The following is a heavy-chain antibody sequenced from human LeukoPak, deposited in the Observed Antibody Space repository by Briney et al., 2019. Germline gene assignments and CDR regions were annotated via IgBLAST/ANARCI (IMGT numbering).Heavy chain of an antibody. Sequence: PGGALRLSCAASGFTLSAFGMSWVGQAPGKGLGWVANIKQDGSEKYYVDSVKGRFTISRDNAKDTLYLQMDSLRAEDTAVYYCARGHSSGPSGWGQGTLVTVSS. J-gene: IGHJ3*01. CDR3: ARGHSSGPSG. CDR2: IKQDGSEK. CDR1: GFTLSAFG. D-gene: IGHD6-25*01. V-gene: IGHV3-7*01.